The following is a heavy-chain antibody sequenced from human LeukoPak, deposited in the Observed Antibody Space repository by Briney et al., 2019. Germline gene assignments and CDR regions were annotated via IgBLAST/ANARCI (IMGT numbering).Heavy chain of an antibody. CDR3: AKKAAVGNYYYYMDV. Sequence: GGSLRLSCAASGFTSNNYGMSWVRQAPGKGLEWVSGISASGGSTYYADSVKGRFTISRDNSKNTLYLQMNSLRVEDTAVYYCAKKAAVGNYYYYMDVWGKGTTVTVSS. CDR2: ISASGGST. J-gene: IGHJ6*03. D-gene: IGHD6-13*01. CDR1: GFTSNNYG. V-gene: IGHV3-23*01.